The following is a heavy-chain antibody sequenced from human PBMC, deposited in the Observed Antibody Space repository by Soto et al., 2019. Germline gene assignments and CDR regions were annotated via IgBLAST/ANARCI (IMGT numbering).Heavy chain of an antibody. Sequence: AGGSLRLSCAASGFSFNKDGMHWVRQAPGKGLEWVAYVSSDGSNQYYADSVKGRFTISRDNSKSTLFLQLDSLRVDDTAVYYCAKDRVIQLLPIWPDPWGQGTLVTVSS. J-gene: IGHJ5*02. CDR3: AKDRVIQLLPIWPDP. D-gene: IGHD2-2*01. CDR2: VSSDGSNQ. V-gene: IGHV3-30*18. CDR1: GFSFNKDG.